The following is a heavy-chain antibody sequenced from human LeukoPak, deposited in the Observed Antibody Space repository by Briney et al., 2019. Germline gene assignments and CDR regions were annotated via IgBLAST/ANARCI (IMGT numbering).Heavy chain of an antibody. CDR2: IIPILGIA. V-gene: IGHV1-69*04. CDR1: GGTFSSYT. J-gene: IGHJ4*02. D-gene: IGHD6-13*01. Sequence: SVKVSCKASGGTFSSYTISWVRQAPGQGLEWMGRIIPILGIANYAQKFQGRVTITADESTSTAYMELSSLRSEDTAVYYCARDISSWYPCDYWGQGTLVNVSS. CDR3: ARDISSWYPCDY.